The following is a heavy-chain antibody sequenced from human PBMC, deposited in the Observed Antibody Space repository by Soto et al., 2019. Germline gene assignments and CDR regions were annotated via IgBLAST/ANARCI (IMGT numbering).Heavy chain of an antibody. CDR3: ARDRSTIYAFDI. CDR2: IYSGGST. D-gene: IGHD3-3*01. CDR1: GFTVSSNY. V-gene: IGHV3-66*01. Sequence: EVQLVESGGGLVQPGGSLRLSCAASGFTVSSNYMSWVRQAPGKGLEWVSVIYSGGSTYYADSVKGRFTISRDNSTNTLYLQMNSLRAADTAVYYCARDRSTIYAFDIWGQGTMVTVSS. J-gene: IGHJ3*02.